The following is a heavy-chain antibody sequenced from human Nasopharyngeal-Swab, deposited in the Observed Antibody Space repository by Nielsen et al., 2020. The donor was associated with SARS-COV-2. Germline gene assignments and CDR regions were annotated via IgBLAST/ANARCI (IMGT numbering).Heavy chain of an antibody. Sequence: SETLSLTCTVSGGSISSYYWSWIRQPPGKGLEWIGYIYYSGSTNYNPSLKSRVTISVDTSKNQFSLKLSSVTAADTAVYYCARDNLKTTTLVGATEFDYWGQGTLVTVSS. CDR2: IYYSGST. V-gene: IGHV4-59*12. CDR3: ARDNLKTTTLVGATEFDY. D-gene: IGHD1-26*01. CDR1: GGSISSYY. J-gene: IGHJ4*02.